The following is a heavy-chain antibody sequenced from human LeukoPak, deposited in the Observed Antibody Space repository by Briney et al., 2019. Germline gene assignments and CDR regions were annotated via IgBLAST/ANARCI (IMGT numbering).Heavy chain of an antibody. CDR1: GFTFSSYG. CDR3: AKVFSGYDSVLRDY. Sequence: PGGSLRLSCAASGFTFSSYGMHWVRQAPGQGLEWVAVISYDGSNKYYADTVKGRFTISRDNSKITLYLQMNSLRAEDTAVYYCAKVFSGYDSVLRDYWGQGTLVTVSS. CDR2: ISYDGSNK. J-gene: IGHJ4*02. D-gene: IGHD5-12*01. V-gene: IGHV3-30*18.